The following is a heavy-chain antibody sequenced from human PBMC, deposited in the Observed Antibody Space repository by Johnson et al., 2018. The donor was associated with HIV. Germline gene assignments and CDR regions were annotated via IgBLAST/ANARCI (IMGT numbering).Heavy chain of an antibody. CDR3: AKEFLIPTGGTFGFDL. V-gene: IGHV3-23*04. CDR1: GFTFSNNP. Sequence: VQLVESGGGLVQPGESLRLSCAASGFTFSNNPMSWVRQTPGKGLEWVSAISGSGSTTYYADSVKGRFTISRDNSKNTLFLQMNSLRVEDTAVYFCAKEFLIPTGGTFGFDLWGQGTVDTVSS. D-gene: IGHD2-8*02. J-gene: IGHJ3*01. CDR2: ISGSGSTT.